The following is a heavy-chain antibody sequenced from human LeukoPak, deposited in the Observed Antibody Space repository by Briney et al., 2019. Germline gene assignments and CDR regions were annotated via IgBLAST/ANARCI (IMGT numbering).Heavy chain of an antibody. D-gene: IGHD5-18*01. CDR2: IYHSGST. V-gene: IGHV4-38-2*02. J-gene: IGHJ4*02. Sequence: SETLSLTCAVSGYSISSGYYWGWIRQPPGKGLEWIGSIYHSGSTYYNPSLKSRVTISVDTSKNQFSLKLSSVTAADTAVYYRARDAAIQLWFFDYWGQGTLVTVSS. CDR3: ARDAAIQLWFFDY. CDR1: GYSISSGYY.